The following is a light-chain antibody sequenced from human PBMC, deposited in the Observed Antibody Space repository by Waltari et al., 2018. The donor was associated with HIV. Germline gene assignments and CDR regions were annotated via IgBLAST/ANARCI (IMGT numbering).Light chain of an antibody. Sequence: QPVLTQPPSVSGAPGQRVTISCTGNNSNIGANFDVHWYQQVPGSAPKLIIYGNNRRPSGFPGRLSGSQSGTSASLAVSGRQAEDEGEYYCQSYDRSLSAVVFGGGTKLTVL. CDR1: NSNIGANFD. CDR2: GNN. CDR3: QSYDRSLSAVV. V-gene: IGLV1-40*01. J-gene: IGLJ2*01.